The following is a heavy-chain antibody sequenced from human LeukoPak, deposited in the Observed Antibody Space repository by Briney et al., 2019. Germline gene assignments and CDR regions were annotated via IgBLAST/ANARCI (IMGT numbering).Heavy chain of an antibody. CDR1: GGSVTSYY. Sequence: SETLSLTCTVSGGSVTSYYWSWVRQPPGQGLEWIGYVYYGGTTSYSPSLKSRVSMSIDRSKNQFSLTLFSVTAADTANYYCVRDCTGGGCYPPSDGFDIWGQGTKVTVSS. V-gene: IGHV4-59*02. CDR3: VRDCTGGGCYPPSDGFDI. J-gene: IGHJ3*02. D-gene: IGHD2-8*02. CDR2: VYYGGTT.